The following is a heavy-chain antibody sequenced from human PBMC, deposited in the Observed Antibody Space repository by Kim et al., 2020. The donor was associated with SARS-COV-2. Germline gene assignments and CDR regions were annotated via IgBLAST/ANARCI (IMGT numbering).Heavy chain of an antibody. Sequence: TKYDADSVKGRLPISRDNAKNSLYLQMSSLRAEDTAVYYCARESGYYYGYWGQGTLVTVSS. CDR3: ARESGYYYGY. D-gene: IGHD3-22*01. V-gene: IGHV3-11*01. J-gene: IGHJ4*02. CDR2: TK.